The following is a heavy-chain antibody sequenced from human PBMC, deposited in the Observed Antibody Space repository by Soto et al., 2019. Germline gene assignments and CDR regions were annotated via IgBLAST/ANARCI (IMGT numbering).Heavy chain of an antibody. V-gene: IGHV3-33*01. CDR3: ARVGWREGWYYFDY. CDR1: GFTFSSYG. J-gene: IGHJ4*02. Sequence: GGSLRLSCAASGFTFSSYGMHWVRQAPGKGLEWVAVIWYDGSNKYYADSVKGRFTISRDNSKNTLYLQMNSLRAEDTAVYYCARVGWREGWYYFDYWGQGTLVTVSS. D-gene: IGHD1-26*01. CDR2: IWYDGSNK.